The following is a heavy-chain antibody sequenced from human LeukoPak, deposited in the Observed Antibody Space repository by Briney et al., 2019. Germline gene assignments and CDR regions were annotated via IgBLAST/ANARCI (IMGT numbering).Heavy chain of an antibody. CDR2: ISPNSGGT. D-gene: IGHD3-22*01. J-gene: IGHJ4*02. CDR1: GYTFTGYY. CDR3: ARDFGGPQYYYDSSGYPSY. V-gene: IGHV1-2*02. Sequence: ASVKVSCKASGYTFTGYYMHWVRQAPGQGLEWMGWISPNSGGTNYAQKFQGRVTMTRDTSISTAYMELSRLRSDDTAVYYCARDFGGPQYYYDSSGYPSYWGQGTLVTVSS.